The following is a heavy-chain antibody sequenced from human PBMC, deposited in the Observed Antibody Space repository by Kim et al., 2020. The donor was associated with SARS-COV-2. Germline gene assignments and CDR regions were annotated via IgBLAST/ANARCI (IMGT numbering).Heavy chain of an antibody. CDR3: VRRRGVIDWFDP. J-gene: IGHJ5*02. D-gene: IGHD3-10*01. CDR2: T. Sequence: TRYSPSFQGQVTISVDKSISTAYLQWSSLKASDTAMYYCVRRRGVIDWFDPWGQGTLVTVSS. V-gene: IGHV5-51*01.